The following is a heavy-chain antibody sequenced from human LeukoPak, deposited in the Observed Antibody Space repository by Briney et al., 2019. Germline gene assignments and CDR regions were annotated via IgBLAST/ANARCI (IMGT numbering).Heavy chain of an antibody. CDR3: ARDTPGPEYYYGMDV. Sequence: SQTLSLTFAISGDSVSSTTAAWNWIRQSPSRGLEWLGRTYYRSKWFHDYAVSMRSRLTISPDTSKNQFSLQLNSVTPEDTAFYFCARDTPGPEYYYGMDVWGQGTTVTVSS. CDR2: TYYRSKWFH. CDR1: GDSVSSTTAA. J-gene: IGHJ6*02. V-gene: IGHV6-1*01. D-gene: IGHD1-14*01.